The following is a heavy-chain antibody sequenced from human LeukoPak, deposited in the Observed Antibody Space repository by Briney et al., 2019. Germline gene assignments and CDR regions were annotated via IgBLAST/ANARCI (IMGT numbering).Heavy chain of an antibody. CDR2: ISGDGDNT. CDR3: AKGVRSGTYYNCFDP. J-gene: IGHJ5*02. V-gene: IGHV3-43*02. CDR1: GFXLDDSA. D-gene: IGHD1-26*01. Sequence: GGSLRLSCVASGFXLDDSALHWVRQAPGKGLEWISLISGDGDNTYYADSVKGRFTVSRDTSTNSLYLQMSSLRAEDTAFYYCAKGVRSGTYYNCFDPWGQGTLVTVSS.